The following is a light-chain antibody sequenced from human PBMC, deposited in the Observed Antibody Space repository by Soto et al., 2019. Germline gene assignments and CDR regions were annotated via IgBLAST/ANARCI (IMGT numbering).Light chain of an antibody. Sequence: EIVLTQSPATLSLSPGERATLSCRASQSVSSYLAWYQQKPGQAPRLLIYDASNRATGIPARFSGSGSGTDFTLTISSLEPEDFEVYYCQQRSSWLTFGGGTKVDIK. CDR2: DAS. V-gene: IGKV3-11*01. CDR1: QSVSSY. CDR3: QQRSSWLT. J-gene: IGKJ4*01.